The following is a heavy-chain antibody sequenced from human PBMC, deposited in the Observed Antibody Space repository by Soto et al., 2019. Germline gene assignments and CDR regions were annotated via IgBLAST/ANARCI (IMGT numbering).Heavy chain of an antibody. CDR1: GYTFSGYY. CDR3: ARSLLKVILPLGY. Sequence: QEQLVQSGAGVKKPGASVKVSCKASGYTFSGYYMHWVRQAPGQGLEWMGWINTLSGDTSFPQKFQGRLAMTRDTSIDIAFMEVTRLTSDATAIYYCARSLLKVILPLGYWGQGTLVSVSS. V-gene: IGHV1-2*02. CDR2: INTLSGDT. D-gene: IGHD3-3*02. J-gene: IGHJ4*02.